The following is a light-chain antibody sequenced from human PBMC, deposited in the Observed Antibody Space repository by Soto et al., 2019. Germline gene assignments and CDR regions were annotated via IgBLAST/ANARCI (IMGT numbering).Light chain of an antibody. V-gene: IGKV3-20*01. CDR3: QHFGGTTFT. CDR2: GAS. J-gene: IGKJ5*01. Sequence: DIVLTQSPGTLCLSPGERATLSCRASQSVSSSYLAWYQQKPGQPPSLLIYGASTRATGIPDRFSGSGSGTHFTLTISRLEPGDFAVYYCQHFGGTTFTFGQGTRLEI. CDR1: QSVSSSY.